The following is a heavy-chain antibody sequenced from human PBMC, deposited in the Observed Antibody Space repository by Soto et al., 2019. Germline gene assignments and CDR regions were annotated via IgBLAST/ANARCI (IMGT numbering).Heavy chain of an antibody. CDR2: ISYDGSNK. D-gene: IGHD6-13*01. CDR3: ARLGESSSWYYFDY. V-gene: IGHV3-30-3*01. CDR1: GFTFSSYA. J-gene: IGHJ4*02. Sequence: GGSLRLSCAASGFTFSSYAMHWVRQAPGKGLEWVAVISYDGSNKYYADSVKGRFTISRDNSKNTLYLQMNSLRAEDTAVYYCARLGESSSWYYFDYWDQGTLVTVSS.